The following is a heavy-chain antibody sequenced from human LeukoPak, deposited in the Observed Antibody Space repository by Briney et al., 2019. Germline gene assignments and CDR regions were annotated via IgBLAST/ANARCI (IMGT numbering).Heavy chain of an antibody. Sequence: SETLSLTCTVSGGSISSGGYYWGWIRQPPGKGLEWIGSIYYSGSTYYNPSLKSRVTISVDTSKNQFSLKLSSVTAADTAVYYCARRGDFWSGYRIDYWGQGTLVTVSS. CDR2: IYYSGST. CDR1: GGSISSGGYY. D-gene: IGHD3-3*01. J-gene: IGHJ4*02. V-gene: IGHV4-39*01. CDR3: ARRGDFWSGYRIDY.